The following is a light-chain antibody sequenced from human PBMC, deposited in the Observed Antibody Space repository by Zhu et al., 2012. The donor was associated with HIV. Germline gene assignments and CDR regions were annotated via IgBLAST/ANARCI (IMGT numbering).Light chain of an antibody. Sequence: EIVMTQSPATLSVSPGERATLSCRASQSVMSNLAWYQQKPGQAPRLLIYDASTRATDIPARFSGSGSGTEFTLTISSMQSEXFALYYCQQYSHWPARTFGQGPRWRSN. CDR3: QQYSHWPART. CDR2: DAS. CDR1: QSVMSN. J-gene: IGKJ1*01. V-gene: IGKV3-15*01.